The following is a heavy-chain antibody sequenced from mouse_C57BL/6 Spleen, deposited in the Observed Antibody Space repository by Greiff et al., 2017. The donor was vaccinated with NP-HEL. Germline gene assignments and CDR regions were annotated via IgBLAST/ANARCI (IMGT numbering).Heavy chain of an antibody. D-gene: IGHD2-3*01. Sequence: QVQLQQPGAELVKPGASVKLSCKASGYTFTSYWMQWVKQRPGQGLEWIGEIDPSDSYTNSNQKFKGKATLPVDTSSSTAYLQLSSLTSEDSAVYYGARGGDGYYDYWGQGTTLTVSS. CDR1: GYTFTSYW. CDR2: IDPSDSYT. CDR3: ARGGDGYYDY. J-gene: IGHJ2*01. V-gene: IGHV1-50*01.